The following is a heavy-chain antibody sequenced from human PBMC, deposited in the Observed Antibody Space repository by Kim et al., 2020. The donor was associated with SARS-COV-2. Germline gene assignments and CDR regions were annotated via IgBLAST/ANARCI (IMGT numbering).Heavy chain of an antibody. Sequence: ASVKVSCKASGYTFTSYDIHWVRQATGQGLEWMGWMNPNSGNTGYAQKFQGRVTATRNTSISTAYMELSSLRSEDTAVYYCVRSVAGFDYWGQGTLVTVSS. CDR1: GYTFTSYD. D-gene: IGHD6-19*01. CDR2: MNPNSGNT. V-gene: IGHV1-8*01. CDR3: VRSVAGFDY. J-gene: IGHJ4*02.